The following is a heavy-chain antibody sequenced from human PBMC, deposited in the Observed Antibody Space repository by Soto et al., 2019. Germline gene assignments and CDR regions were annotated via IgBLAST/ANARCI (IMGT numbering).Heavy chain of an antibody. V-gene: IGHV2-70*01. CDR1: GFSLSTSGMC. J-gene: IGHJ6*02. D-gene: IGHD6-6*01. CDR2: IDWDDDK. CDR3: ARTPSIAARRRYYYYGMDV. Sequence: SGPTLVNPTQTRTLTCTFSGFSLSTSGMCVSWIRQPPGKDLEWLALIDWDDDKYYSTSLKTRLTISKDTSKNQVVLTMTNMDPVDTATYYCARTPSIAARRRYYYYGMDVWGQGTTVTVSS.